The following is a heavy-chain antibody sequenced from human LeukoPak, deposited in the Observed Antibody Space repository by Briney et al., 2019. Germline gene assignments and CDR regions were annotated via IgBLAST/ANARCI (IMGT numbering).Heavy chain of an antibody. Sequence: HPGGSLRLSCAASGFSFSTYIMHWVRQAPGKGLEWVAVISYDGNNKYYADSVKGRFTISRDNSKNTLDLQMNSLGDEDTAVYYCARDTVTHDAFDIWGQGTMVTVSS. CDR1: GFSFSTYI. J-gene: IGHJ3*02. CDR3: ARDTVTHDAFDI. V-gene: IGHV3-30-3*01. CDR2: ISYDGNNK. D-gene: IGHD4-11*01.